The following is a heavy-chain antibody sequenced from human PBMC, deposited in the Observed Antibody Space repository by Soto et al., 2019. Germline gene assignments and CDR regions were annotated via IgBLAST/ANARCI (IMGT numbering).Heavy chain of an antibody. D-gene: IGHD3-10*01. CDR1: GFTFSSYW. V-gene: IGHV3-7*02. CDR3: XXXXGWFIVD. CDR2: IKQDGTEK. Sequence: EVQLVESGGGLVQPGGSLRLSCAASGFTFSSYWMNWVRQAPGKGLEWVANIKQDGTEKHYVDSVKDRFTISRDNAXXSXXXXLXXXXXXXXXXXXXXXXXGWFIVDWGQGTLVTVSS. J-gene: IGHJ4*02.